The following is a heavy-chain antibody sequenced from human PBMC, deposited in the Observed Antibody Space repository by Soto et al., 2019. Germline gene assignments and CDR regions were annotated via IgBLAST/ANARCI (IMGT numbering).Heavy chain of an antibody. CDR1: GYGFTTYG. CDR3: ARGRYGDY. V-gene: IGHV1-18*01. J-gene: IGHJ4*02. D-gene: IGHD1-1*01. Sequence: QVHLVQSGAEVKKPGASVKVSCKGSGYGFTTYGITWVRQAPGQGLEWMAWISAHNGNTNYAQKVQGRVTVTRDTSTSTAYMGLRSLRYDDTAVYYCARGRYGDYWGQGALVTVSS. CDR2: ISAHNGNT.